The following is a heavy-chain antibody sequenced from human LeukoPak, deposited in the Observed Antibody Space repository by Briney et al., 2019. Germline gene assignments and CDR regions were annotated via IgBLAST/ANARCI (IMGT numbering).Heavy chain of an antibody. CDR2: ISSSGSTI. J-gene: IGHJ4*02. Sequence: PGGSVRLSCAASGFTFSSYEMNWVRQAPGKGLEWVSYISSSGSTIYYADSVKGRFAISRDNAKNSLYLQMNSLRAEDTAVYYCARGPVVVVAAEYYFDYWGQGTLVTVSS. D-gene: IGHD2-15*01. V-gene: IGHV3-48*03. CDR1: GFTFSSYE. CDR3: ARGPVVVVAAEYYFDY.